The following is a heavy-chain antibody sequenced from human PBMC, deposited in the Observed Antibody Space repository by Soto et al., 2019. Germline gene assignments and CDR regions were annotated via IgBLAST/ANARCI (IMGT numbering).Heavy chain of an antibody. CDR1: GFTISTYA. J-gene: IGHJ5*02. D-gene: IGHD2-21*01. CDR2: VTGSGSQI. V-gene: IGHV3-23*01. CDR3: AKDAVYRDGLWLMDS. Sequence: LRLSCAASGFTISTYAMTWVRQAPGKGLECVSGVTGSGSQIYYADSVKGRFTISKDNSKNTLYLQMSSLREEDTALYYCAKDAVYRDGLWLMDSWGQGTLVT.